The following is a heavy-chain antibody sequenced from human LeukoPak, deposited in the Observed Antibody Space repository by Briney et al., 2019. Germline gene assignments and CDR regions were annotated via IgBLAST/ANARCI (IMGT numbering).Heavy chain of an antibody. CDR1: GFTFSSYA. Sequence: PGGSLRLSCAASGFTFSSYAMSWVRQAPGKGLEWVSAISGSGGSTYYADSVKGRFTISRDNSKNTLYLQMNSLRAEDTAVYYCAKDLMLGQLGAYYYMDVWGKGTTVTVSS. J-gene: IGHJ6*03. D-gene: IGHD6-6*01. CDR3: AKDLMLGQLGAYYYMDV. V-gene: IGHV3-23*01. CDR2: ISGSGGST.